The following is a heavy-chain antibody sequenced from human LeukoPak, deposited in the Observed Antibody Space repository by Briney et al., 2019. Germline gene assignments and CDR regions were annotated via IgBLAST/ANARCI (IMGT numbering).Heavy chain of an antibody. J-gene: IGHJ6*03. CDR2: ISASGGTT. D-gene: IGHD2-15*01. CDR3: AKNGDRGAYCSGGSCYPYYYYYMDV. CDR1: GFTFSSYG. Sequence: GGSLRLSCAASGFTFSSYGISWVRQAPGKGLEWVSAISASGGTTYYADSVKGHFTISRDNSKNTLYLQMNSLSAEDTAVYYCAKNGDRGAYCSGGSCYPYYYYYMDVWGKGTTVTISS. V-gene: IGHV3-23*01.